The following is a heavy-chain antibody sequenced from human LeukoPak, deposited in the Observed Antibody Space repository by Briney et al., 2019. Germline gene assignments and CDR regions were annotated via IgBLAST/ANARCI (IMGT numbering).Heavy chain of an antibody. Sequence: ASVKVSCKVSGYTLTELSMHWVRQATGQGLEWMGWINPNSGDTGYAQKFQGRVTLTRNTPLSTAYMELSSLRSEDTAVYYCAKTPPGGDVDHWGEGTLVTVSS. J-gene: IGHJ4*02. CDR2: INPNSGDT. D-gene: IGHD3-16*01. CDR3: AKTPPGGDVDH. V-gene: IGHV1-8*03. CDR1: GYTLTELS.